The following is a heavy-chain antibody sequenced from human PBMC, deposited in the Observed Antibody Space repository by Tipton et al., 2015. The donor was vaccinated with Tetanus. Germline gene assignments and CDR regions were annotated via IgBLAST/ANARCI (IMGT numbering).Heavy chain of an antibody. CDR1: GFTFSSYS. CDR3: TRENGGDDYYYYYGMDV. CDR2: ISSSSSYI. J-gene: IGHJ6*02. Sequence: SLRLSCAASGFTFSSYSMNWVRQAPGKGLEWVSSISSSSSYIYYADSVKGRFTISRDNAKNSLYLQMNSLRAEDTAVYYCTRENGGDDYYYYYGMDVWGQGTTVTVSS. D-gene: IGHD2-21*02. V-gene: IGHV3-21*01.